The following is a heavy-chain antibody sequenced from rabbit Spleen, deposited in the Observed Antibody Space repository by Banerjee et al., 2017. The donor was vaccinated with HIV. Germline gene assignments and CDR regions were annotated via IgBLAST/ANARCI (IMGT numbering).Heavy chain of an antibody. CDR3: MRDVGNGYNYFDL. CDR2: INIGGSA. V-gene: IGHV1S25*01. D-gene: IGHD1-1*01. J-gene: IGHJ4*01. CDR1: ESDMSGYR. Sequence: QEQLEESGGDLVTPGGTLTLTCTASESDMSGYRIGWVRQAPGKGLESIGFINIGGSAYYASWVNGRFAISKTSTTVDLKMTSLTAADTATYFCMRDVGNGYNYFDLWGQGTLVTVS.